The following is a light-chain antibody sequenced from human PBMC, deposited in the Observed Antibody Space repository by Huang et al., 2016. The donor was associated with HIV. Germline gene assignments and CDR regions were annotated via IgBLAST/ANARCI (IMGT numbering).Light chain of an antibody. CDR2: AAS. CDR3: QQSYSTPQT. J-gene: IGKJ2*01. V-gene: IGKV1-39*01. Sequence: DIQMTQSPSSLSASVGDRVTITCRASQSIGRFLNWYQQKPGKAPKLLIYAASNLETEVPSRFSGSGSGTDFTLTISSMQPEDSATYYCQQSYSTPQTFGQGTKLEIK. CDR1: QSIGRF.